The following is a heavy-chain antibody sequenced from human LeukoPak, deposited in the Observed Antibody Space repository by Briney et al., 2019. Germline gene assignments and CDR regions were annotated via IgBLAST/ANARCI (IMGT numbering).Heavy chain of an antibody. J-gene: IGHJ4*02. Sequence: GGSLRLSCAASGFSFNSDWMDWVRQAPGKGLEWVANIKHDESEKNYLDSVKGRFTISRDNAQNSLCLQMNGLRVEDTAVYYCTRRLDDWGQGTLVTVSS. CDR2: IKHDESEK. V-gene: IGHV3-7*01. CDR1: GFSFNSDW. CDR3: TRRLDD. D-gene: IGHD3-16*01.